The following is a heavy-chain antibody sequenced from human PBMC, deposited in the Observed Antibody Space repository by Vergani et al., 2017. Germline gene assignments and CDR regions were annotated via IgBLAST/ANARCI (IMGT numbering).Heavy chain of an antibody. D-gene: IGHD3-10*01. Sequence: QVQLVESGGGVVQPGRSLRLSCAASGFTFSSYGMHWVRQAPGKGLDWVAVIWYDGSNKYYADSVKGRFTISRDNSKNTLYLQMNSLRAEDTAVYYCARDRYGSGSYISRYYYGMDVWGQGTTVTVSS. CDR3: ARDRYGSGSYISRYYYGMDV. CDR2: IWYDGSNK. CDR1: GFTFSSYG. J-gene: IGHJ6*02. V-gene: IGHV3-33*01.